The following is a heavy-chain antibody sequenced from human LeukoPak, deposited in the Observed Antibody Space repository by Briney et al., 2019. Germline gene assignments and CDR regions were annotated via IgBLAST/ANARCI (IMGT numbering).Heavy chain of an antibody. V-gene: IGHV1-2*04. Sequence: ASVKVSCKASGYTFTGYYMHWVRQAPGQGLEWMGWINPNSGGTNYAQKFQGWVTMTRDTSISTAYMELSRLRSDDTAVYYCARELSGAGRDGYNYDYFDYWGQGTLVTVSS. CDR1: GYTFTGYY. CDR3: ARELSGAGRDGYNYDYFDY. CDR2: INPNSGGT. J-gene: IGHJ4*02. D-gene: IGHD5-24*01.